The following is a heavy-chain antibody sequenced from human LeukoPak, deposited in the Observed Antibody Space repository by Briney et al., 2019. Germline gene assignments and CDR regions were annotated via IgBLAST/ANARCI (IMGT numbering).Heavy chain of an antibody. J-gene: IGHJ4*02. Sequence: GGSLRLSCAASGFSLSSQWMSWVRQAPGKGLEWVSSISSSSSYIYYADSVKGRFTISRDNAKNSLYLQMNSLRAEDTAVYYCARGANSGSYPPHFDYWGQGTLVTVSS. V-gene: IGHV3-21*01. CDR2: ISSSSSYI. D-gene: IGHD1-26*01. CDR3: ARGANSGSYPPHFDY. CDR1: GFSLSSQW.